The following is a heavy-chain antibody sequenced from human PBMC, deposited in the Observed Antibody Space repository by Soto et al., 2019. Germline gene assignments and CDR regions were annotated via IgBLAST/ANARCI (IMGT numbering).Heavy chain of an antibody. CDR1: GGTFSSYA. CDR3: ARGHPISSWYVESWVYVDY. D-gene: IGHD6-13*01. Sequence: QVQLVQSGAEVKKPGSSVKVSCKASGGTFSSYAISWVRQAPGQGLEWMGGIIPIFGTANYAQKFQGRVTITADESTSTAYMELSSLRSEDTAVYYCARGHPISSWYVESWVYVDYWGQGTLVTVSS. CDR2: IIPIFGTA. V-gene: IGHV1-69*01. J-gene: IGHJ4*02.